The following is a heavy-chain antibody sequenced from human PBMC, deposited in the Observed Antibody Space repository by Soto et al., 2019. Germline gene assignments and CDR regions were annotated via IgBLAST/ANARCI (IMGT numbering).Heavy chain of an antibody. CDR3: ARAAIAVAGTYWFDP. J-gene: IGHJ5*02. Sequence: SETLSLTCAVSGGSISSVGYSWRWIRQPPGKGLEWIGYIYHSGSTYYNPSLKSRVTISVDRSKNQFSLKLSSVTAADTAVYYCARAAIAVAGTYWFDPWGQGTLVTVSS. D-gene: IGHD6-19*01. CDR1: GGSISSVGYS. V-gene: IGHV4-30-2*01. CDR2: IYHSGST.